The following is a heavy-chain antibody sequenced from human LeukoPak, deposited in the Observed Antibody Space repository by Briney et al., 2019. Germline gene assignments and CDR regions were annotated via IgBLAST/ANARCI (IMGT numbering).Heavy chain of an antibody. Sequence: PSETLSLTCTVSGGSISSYYWSWIRQPAGKGLEWIGRIYTSGSTNYNPSLKSRVTISVDTSKNQFSLKLSSVTAADTAVYYCARGIHDYGLSSAFDIWGQGTMVTVSS. J-gene: IGHJ3*02. CDR2: IYTSGST. D-gene: IGHD4-17*01. CDR1: GGSISSYY. V-gene: IGHV4-4*07. CDR3: ARGIHDYGLSSAFDI.